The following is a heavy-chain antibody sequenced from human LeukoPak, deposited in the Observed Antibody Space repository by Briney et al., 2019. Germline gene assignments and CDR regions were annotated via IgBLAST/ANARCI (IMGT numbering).Heavy chain of an antibody. D-gene: IGHD1-7*01. J-gene: IGHJ6*03. CDR3: ARAEVQELPAAGMDV. V-gene: IGHV1-69*06. CDR2: IIPTFGTA. CDR1: GGTFSSYA. Sequence: ASVKVSCKASGGTFSSYAISWVRQAPGQGLEWMGRIIPTFGTANYAKKFQGRVTITADKSTSTAYMELSSLRSEDTAVYYCARAEVQELPAAGMDVWGKGTTVTVSS.